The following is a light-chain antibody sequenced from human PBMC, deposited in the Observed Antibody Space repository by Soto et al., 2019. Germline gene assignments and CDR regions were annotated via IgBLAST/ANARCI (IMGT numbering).Light chain of an antibody. V-gene: IGKV3-20*01. J-gene: IGKJ5*01. Sequence: EIVLTQSPGTLSLSPGERATLSCRASQSVSSNYLAWYQQKPGQAHRLLIYGASSRATGIPDRFSGSGSGTDFTLTISRLEPEDFAVYYCQQYSSSPPITFGQGTRLEIK. CDR2: GAS. CDR1: QSVSSNY. CDR3: QQYSSSPPIT.